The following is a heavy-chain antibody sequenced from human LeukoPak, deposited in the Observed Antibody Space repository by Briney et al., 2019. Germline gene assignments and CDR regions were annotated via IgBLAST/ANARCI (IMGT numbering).Heavy chain of an antibody. Sequence: PSETLSLTCTVSGGSISSGGYYWSWLRQHPGKGLEWIGYIYYSGSTYYNPSLKSRVTISVDTSKNQFSLKLSSVTAADTAVYYCARGVYSSGWYGTGAFDIWGQGTMVTVSS. CDR1: GGSISSGGYY. J-gene: IGHJ3*02. CDR2: IYYSGST. V-gene: IGHV4-31*03. D-gene: IGHD6-19*01. CDR3: ARGVYSSGWYGTGAFDI.